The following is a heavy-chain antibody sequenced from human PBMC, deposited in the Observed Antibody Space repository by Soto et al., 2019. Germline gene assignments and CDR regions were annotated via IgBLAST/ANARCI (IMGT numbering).Heavy chain of an antibody. CDR1: GFTFNTYW. V-gene: IGHV3-7*01. CDR2: MKHDGSER. Sequence: GGSLRLSCAVSGFTFNTYWMSWVRQAPGKGLEWVANMKHDGSERYYVESVRGRFTISADNAKNSLDLQMNSLRAEDTAIYYCTSNHYWGQGTQVTVSS. CDR3: TSNHY. J-gene: IGHJ4*02.